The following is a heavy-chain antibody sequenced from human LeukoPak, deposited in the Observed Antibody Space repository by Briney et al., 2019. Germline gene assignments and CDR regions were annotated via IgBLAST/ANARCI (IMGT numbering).Heavy chain of an antibody. Sequence: SETLSLTCTVSGGSISSSSYYWGWIRQPPGKGLEWIGSIYYSGSTYYNPSLKSRVTISVDTSMNQFSLKLSSVTAADTAVYYCARVMVRGVTTPNWFDPWGQGTLVTVSS. CDR2: IYYSGST. CDR3: ARVMVRGVTTPNWFDP. CDR1: GGSISSSSYY. J-gene: IGHJ5*02. V-gene: IGHV4-39*07. D-gene: IGHD3-10*01.